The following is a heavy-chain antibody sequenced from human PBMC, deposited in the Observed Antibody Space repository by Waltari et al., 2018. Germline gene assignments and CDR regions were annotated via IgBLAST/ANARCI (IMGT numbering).Heavy chain of an antibody. CDR1: GYSISSGYY. V-gene: IGHV4-38-2*01. CDR2: ISGNDGST. CDR3: ARRDY. Sequence: QVQLQESGPGLVKPSETLSLTCAVSGYSISSGYYWGWIRQPPGKGLEYIGYISGNDGSTYYNPSLKSRVTISKDTSKNQFSLKLSSVTAADTAVYYCARRDYWGQGVLVTVSS. J-gene: IGHJ4*02.